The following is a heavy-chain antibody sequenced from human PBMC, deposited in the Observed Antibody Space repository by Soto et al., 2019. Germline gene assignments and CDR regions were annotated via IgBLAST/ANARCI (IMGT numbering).Heavy chain of an antibody. D-gene: IGHD5-18*01. V-gene: IGHV1-69*13. CDR3: AREEIQLSNWFDP. Sequence: SVKVSCKASGGTFSSYAISWVRQAPGQGLEWMGGIIPIFGTANYAQKFQGRVTITADESTSTAYMELSSLRSEDTAVYYCAREEIQLSNWFDPWGQGTLVTVSS. CDR1: GGTFSSYA. J-gene: IGHJ5*02. CDR2: IIPIFGTA.